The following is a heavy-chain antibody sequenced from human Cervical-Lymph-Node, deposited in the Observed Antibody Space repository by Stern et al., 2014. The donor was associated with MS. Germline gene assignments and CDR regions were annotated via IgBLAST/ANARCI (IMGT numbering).Heavy chain of an antibody. V-gene: IGHV3-30*18. CDR2: ISYDGTKK. CDR1: GFNFSNSG. J-gene: IGHJ4*02. Sequence: VQLVESGGGVVRPGRSLRLSCEGSGFNFSNSGIHWVRQAPGKGLEWVAVISYDGTKKYYADSVNGRFTISRDNSKNTMYLQMNNVTGDDAAVYFCSKQGLWGQGTLVTVSS. CDR3: SKQGL.